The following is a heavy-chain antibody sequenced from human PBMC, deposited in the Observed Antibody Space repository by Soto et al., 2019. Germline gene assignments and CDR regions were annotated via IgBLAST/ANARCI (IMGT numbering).Heavy chain of an antibody. D-gene: IGHD3-10*01. Sequence: KPSETLSITSTASGGSISSYYWSWIRQPPGKGLEWIGYIYYSGSTNYNPSLKSRVTISVDTSKNQFSLKLSSVTAADTAVYYCAREILGWFDPWGQGTLVTVSS. CDR3: AREILGWFDP. CDR1: GGSISSYY. CDR2: IYYSGST. J-gene: IGHJ5*02. V-gene: IGHV4-59*01.